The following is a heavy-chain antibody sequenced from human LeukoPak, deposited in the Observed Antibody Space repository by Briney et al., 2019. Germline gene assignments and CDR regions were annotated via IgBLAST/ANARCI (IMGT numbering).Heavy chain of an antibody. Sequence: GGSLRLSCAASGFTFSDYYMSWIRQAPGKGLEWVSYISSSGSTIYYADSVKGRFTISRDNSKNTLYLQMNSLRAEDTAVYYCARDLGYCSGGSCYPYYFDYWGQGTLVTVSS. J-gene: IGHJ4*02. CDR1: GFTFSDYY. CDR3: ARDLGYCSGGSCYPYYFDY. D-gene: IGHD2-15*01. CDR2: ISSSGSTI. V-gene: IGHV3-11*04.